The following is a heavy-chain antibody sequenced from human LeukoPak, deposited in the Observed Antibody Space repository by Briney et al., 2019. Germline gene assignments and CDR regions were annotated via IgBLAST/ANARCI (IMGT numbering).Heavy chain of an antibody. J-gene: IGHJ6*04. CDR2: INPSGGST. Sequence: GASVKVSCKASGYTFTSYYMHWVRQAPGQGLEWMGIINPSGGSTSYAQKFQGRVTMTRDTSTSTVYMELSSLRSEDTAVYYCARTESERENTAMVDYCYGMDVWGKGTTVTVSS. CDR3: ARTESERENTAMVDYCYGMDV. D-gene: IGHD5-18*01. V-gene: IGHV1-46*01. CDR1: GYTFTSYY.